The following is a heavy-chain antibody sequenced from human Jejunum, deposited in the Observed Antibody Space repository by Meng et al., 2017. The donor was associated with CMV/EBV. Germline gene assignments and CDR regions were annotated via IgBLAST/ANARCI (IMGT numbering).Heavy chain of an antibody. CDR3: ARRGIFGADNDPRYFYGMDV. D-gene: IGHD3-3*01. J-gene: IGHJ6*02. Sequence: GISWVRQAPGQGLEWMGWISGYNGDTNYLQKLQGRVTLTTDKFTSTAYMELRSLTSDDTAVYFCARRGIFGADNDPRYFYGMDVWGQGTTVTVSS. V-gene: IGHV1-18*01. CDR1: G. CDR2: ISGYNGDT.